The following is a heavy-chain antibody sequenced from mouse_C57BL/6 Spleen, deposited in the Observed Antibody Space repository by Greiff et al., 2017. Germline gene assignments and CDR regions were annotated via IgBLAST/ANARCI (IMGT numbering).Heavy chain of an antibody. J-gene: IGHJ2*01. Sequence: QVQLQQPGAELVKPGASVKLSCKASGYTFTSYWMPWVKHRPGRGLEWIGRIDPNSGGTMYNEKFKSKATLTVDKPSSTTYMQHISLTSEDAAVYYCARSLDWDYFDDWGQGTTLTVSS. V-gene: IGHV1-72*01. D-gene: IGHD4-1*01. CDR1: GYTFTSYW. CDR2: IDPNSGGT. CDR3: ARSLDWDYFDD.